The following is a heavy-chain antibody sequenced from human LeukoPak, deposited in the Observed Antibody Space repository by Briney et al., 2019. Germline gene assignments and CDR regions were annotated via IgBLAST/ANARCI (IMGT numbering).Heavy chain of an antibody. D-gene: IGHD6-13*01. J-gene: IGHJ4*02. V-gene: IGHV3-7*03. CDR2: IQQHGSET. CDR1: GFTFSNYW. CDR3: AKVKQGASSSWYKGYFDY. Sequence: GGSLRLSCEGSGFTFSNYWMSWVRQAPGKGLEWVANIQQHGSETYYGDSVKGRFTISRDNSKNTLYLQMNSLRAEDTAVYYCAKVKQGASSSWYKGYFDYWGQGTLVTVSS.